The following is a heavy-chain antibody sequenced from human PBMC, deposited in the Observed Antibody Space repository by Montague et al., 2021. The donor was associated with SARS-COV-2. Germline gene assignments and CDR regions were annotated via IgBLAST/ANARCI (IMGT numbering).Heavy chain of an antibody. V-gene: IGHV4-59*01. J-gene: IGHJ5*01. CDR1: GGSISPYY. D-gene: IGHD3-10*01. Sequence: SETLSLTCTVSGGSISPYYWTWIRQPPGKGLEWIGYIYYTGNTKYKPSLKSRVTISVDTSKNQFSLNLKSVTAADTAVYYCARDRGRYFDSGSYHWLDSWGQGTLVTVSS. CDR3: ARDRGRYFDSGSYHWLDS. CDR2: IYYTGNT.